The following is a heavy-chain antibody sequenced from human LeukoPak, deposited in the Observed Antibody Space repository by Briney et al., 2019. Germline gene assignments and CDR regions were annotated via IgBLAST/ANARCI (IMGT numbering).Heavy chain of an antibody. V-gene: IGHV3-23*01. CDR2: VSGSGNST. Sequence: PGGSLRLSCAASAFTFNNCAMTWVRQAPGKGLDWVSLVSGSGNSTFYADSVKGRFTISRDNSKNTLYLQMNNLRAEDTAVYYCAMGGDITTSQFDYWGQGTLVTVSS. D-gene: IGHD5-12*01. CDR1: AFTFNNCA. J-gene: IGHJ4*02. CDR3: AMGGDITTSQFDY.